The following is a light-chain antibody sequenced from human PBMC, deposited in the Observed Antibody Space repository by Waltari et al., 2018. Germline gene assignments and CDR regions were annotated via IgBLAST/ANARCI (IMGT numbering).Light chain of an antibody. J-gene: IGKJ1*01. Sequence: EIMLTQSPCTLSLSPGERATLSCRASQSIGRYLVWYQQKPGQAPRLLMYEASRRATGIPDRFSGSGSGTDFSLTISRLEPEDFAVYYCQNHERLPATFGQGTKVEIK. V-gene: IGKV3-20*01. CDR1: QSIGRY. CDR2: EAS. CDR3: QNHERLPAT.